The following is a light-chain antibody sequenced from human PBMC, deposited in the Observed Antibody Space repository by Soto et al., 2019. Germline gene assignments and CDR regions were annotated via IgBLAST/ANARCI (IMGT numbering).Light chain of an antibody. CDR3: SSYRSSSARV. Sequence: QSALTQPASVSGSPGQSITISCTGTGSDVGGYNYVSWYQQHPGKAPKLIIYDVSDRPSGVSDRFSCSKSDNTASLTISGLQAEDEADYYCSSYRSSSARVFGGGTKLTVL. CDR2: DVS. V-gene: IGLV2-14*03. J-gene: IGLJ2*01. CDR1: GSDVGGYNY.